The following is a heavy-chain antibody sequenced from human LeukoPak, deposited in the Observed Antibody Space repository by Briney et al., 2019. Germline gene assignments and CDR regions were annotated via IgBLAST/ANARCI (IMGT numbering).Heavy chain of an antibody. CDR1: GGSISSYC. CDR2: ICTSGST. J-gene: IGHJ4*02. Sequence: SETLSLTCTVSGGSISSYCWSCIRQPAGKGLEWIGRICTSGSTNYNPSLKSRVTMSVDTSKNQFSLKLSSVTAADTAVCYCAEGGQWLRVWGQGTLVTVSS. D-gene: IGHD6-19*01. CDR3: AEGGQWLRV. V-gene: IGHV4-4*07.